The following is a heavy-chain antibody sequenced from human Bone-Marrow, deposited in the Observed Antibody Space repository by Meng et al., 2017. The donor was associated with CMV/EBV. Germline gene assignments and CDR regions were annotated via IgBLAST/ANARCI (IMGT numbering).Heavy chain of an antibody. Sequence: GGSLRLSCAASGFTFSSYSMNWVRQAPGKGLEWVSSISSSSSYIYYADSVKGRFTISRDNAKNSLYLQMNSLRAEDTAVYYCARERFFGVVTYIDYWGQGTRVTVSS. D-gene: IGHD3-3*01. CDR2: ISSSSSYI. CDR3: ARERFFGVVTYIDY. CDR1: GFTFSSYS. J-gene: IGHJ4*02. V-gene: IGHV3-21*01.